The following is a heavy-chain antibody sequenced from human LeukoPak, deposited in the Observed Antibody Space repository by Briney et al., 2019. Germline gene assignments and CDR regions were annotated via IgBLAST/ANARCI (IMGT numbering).Heavy chain of an antibody. CDR3: ARVQKAYNWNEIDY. CDR1: GFTFSTYW. V-gene: IGHV3-74*01. D-gene: IGHD1-1*01. Sequence: GGSLRLSCAASGFTFSTYWMHWVRQAPGKGLVWVSRINPDGTTTSYADSVKGRFTISRDNAKDTVYLQMNSLRAEDTAVYYCARVQKAYNWNEIDYWGQGTLVTVSS. J-gene: IGHJ4*02. CDR2: INPDGTTT.